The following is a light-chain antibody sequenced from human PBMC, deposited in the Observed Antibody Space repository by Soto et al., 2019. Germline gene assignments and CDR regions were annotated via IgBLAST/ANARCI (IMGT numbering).Light chain of an antibody. CDR1: SSDVGSYNL. V-gene: IGLV2-23*02. CDR2: EVS. CDR3: CSYAGSSSV. Sequence: QSALTQPASVSGSPGQSITISCTGTSSDVGSYNLVSWYQQHPGKAPKLMIYEVSKRPSGVSNRFSGSKSGNTASLTISGFQAEDEADYYCCSYAGSSSVFGGGTKVTVL. J-gene: IGLJ2*01.